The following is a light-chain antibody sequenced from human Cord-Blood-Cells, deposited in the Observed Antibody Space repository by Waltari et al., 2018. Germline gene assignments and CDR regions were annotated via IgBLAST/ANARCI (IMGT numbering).Light chain of an antibody. CDR1: QSVSSSY. CDR3: QQYGSSRGWT. CDR2: GAS. Sequence: EIVLTQSPGTLSLSPGARATLPCRASQSVSSSYLAWYQQQPGQAPMHLIYGASSRATGIPDVFSSSGSGTDFTLTISRLEPEDFAVYYCQQYGSSRGWTFGQGTKVEIK. J-gene: IGKJ1*01. V-gene: IGKV3-20*01.